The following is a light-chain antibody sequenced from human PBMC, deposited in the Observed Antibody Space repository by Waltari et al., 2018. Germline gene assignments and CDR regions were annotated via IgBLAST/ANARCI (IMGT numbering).Light chain of an antibody. V-gene: IGKV1-39*01. J-gene: IGKJ1*01. CDR2: AAS. Sequence: DIQMTQSPSPLSASVAARVTITCRASQSMSSYLNWYQQKPGKAPKLLIYAASSLQSGVPSRFSGSGSGTDFTLTISSLQPEDFATYYCQQSYSTPKTFGQGTKVEIK. CDR1: QSMSSY. CDR3: QQSYSTPKT.